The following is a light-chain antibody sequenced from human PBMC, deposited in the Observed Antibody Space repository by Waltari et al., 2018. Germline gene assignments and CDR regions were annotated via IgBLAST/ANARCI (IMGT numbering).Light chain of an antibody. CDR2: DDS. V-gene: IGLV3-21*02. J-gene: IGLJ3*02. CDR1: NFESQS. Sequence: SYVVSQPPSVSVAPGQTARTTCGGTNFESQSVPWYQQKPGQAPVLVVSDDSDRPSGIPERFSGSKSGNTATLTISRVEAGDEADYYCQVWDSSSDHHVFGGGTRLTVL. CDR3: QVWDSSSDHHV.